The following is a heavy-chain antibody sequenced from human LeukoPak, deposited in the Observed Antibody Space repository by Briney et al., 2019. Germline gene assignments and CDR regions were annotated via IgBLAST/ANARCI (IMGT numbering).Heavy chain of an antibody. D-gene: IGHD2-2*01. V-gene: IGHV4-4*02. CDR3: ARGDESVSSTSCSV. CDR2: IHHSGST. J-gene: IGHJ4*02. Sequence: PSETLSLNCAVSGGSIIRNNWWSWVRQPPGKGLEWIGEIHHSGSTNYNTSLKSRVTISLDKSKNQFSLKLTSVTAADTAMYYCARGDESVSSTSCSVWGQGTRVTVSS. CDR1: GGSIIRNNW.